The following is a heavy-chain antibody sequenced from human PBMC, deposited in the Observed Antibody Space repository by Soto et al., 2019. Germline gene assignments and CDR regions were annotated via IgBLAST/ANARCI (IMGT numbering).Heavy chain of an antibody. CDR2: IIPIVDIP. Sequence: QVQLVQSGAEVKKPGSSVKVSCKASGGTFSRYTFTWVRQAPGQGLEWMGRIIPIVDIPNYAQKFRGRVTITADKSTSTAYMELSRLTSDDTAVYYCASHFTGVLVLGTSPPGGDNFGWDVWGQGTTVSVS. J-gene: IGHJ6*02. CDR1: GGTFSRYT. D-gene: IGHD2-8*02. V-gene: IGHV1-69*02. CDR3: ASHFTGVLVLGTSPPGGDNFGWDV.